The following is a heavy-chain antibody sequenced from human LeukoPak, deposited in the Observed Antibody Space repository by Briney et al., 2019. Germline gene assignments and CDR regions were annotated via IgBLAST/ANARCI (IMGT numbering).Heavy chain of an antibody. J-gene: IGHJ4*02. D-gene: IGHD5-24*01. CDR2: ISSSGSTF. Sequence: GGALRLSCTASGCIFSDYYMSWIRQAPGKGLEWVSYISSSGSTFYHADSVKGRFTISRDNAKNSLYLQRNSLRVEDTAVYYCARDLRWLQLDYWGQGTLVTVSS. CDR1: GCIFSDYY. CDR3: ARDLRWLQLDY. V-gene: IGHV3-11*01.